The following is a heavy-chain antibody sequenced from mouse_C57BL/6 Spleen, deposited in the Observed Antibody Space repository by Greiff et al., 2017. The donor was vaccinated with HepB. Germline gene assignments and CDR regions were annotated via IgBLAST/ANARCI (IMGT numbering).Heavy chain of an antibody. V-gene: IGHV14-2*01. CDR2: IVPEDGET. Sequence: EVQLQQSGAELVKPGASVKLSCTASGFNIKDYYMHWVKKRTEQGLEWIGRIVPEDGETKYAPNFQGKATITADTSSNTAYLQLSSLTSEDTAVYYCGRGYDDAMDYWGQGTSVTVSS. D-gene: IGHD2-2*01. CDR3: GRGYDDAMDY. CDR1: GFNIKDYY. J-gene: IGHJ4*01.